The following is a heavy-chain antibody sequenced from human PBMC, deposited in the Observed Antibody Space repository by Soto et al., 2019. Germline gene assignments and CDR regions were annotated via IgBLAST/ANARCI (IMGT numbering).Heavy chain of an antibody. Sequence: EVQLLESGGGLVQPGGSLRLSCAASGFTFSSYAMSWVRQAPGKGLEWVSTISGSGGSTYYADSVKGRFTISRDNSKNTLYLQMNSLRAEDTAVYYCAKDRGYGSGSLDGRDVWGQGTTVTVSS. CDR3: AKDRGYGSGSLDGRDV. CDR2: ISGSGGST. J-gene: IGHJ6*02. CDR1: GFTFSSYA. V-gene: IGHV3-23*01. D-gene: IGHD3-10*01.